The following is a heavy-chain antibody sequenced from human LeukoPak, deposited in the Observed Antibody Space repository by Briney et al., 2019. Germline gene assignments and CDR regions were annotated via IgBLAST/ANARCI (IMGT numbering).Heavy chain of an antibody. Sequence: GGSLRLSCAASGFTFSSYEMNWVRQAPGKGLEWVSYISSSGSTIYYADSVKGRFTISRDNAKNSLYLQMNSLRAEDTAVYYCASLTVTNYYYYMDVWGKGTTVTISS. V-gene: IGHV3-48*03. CDR2: ISSSGSTI. CDR3: ASLTVTNYYYYMDV. J-gene: IGHJ6*03. D-gene: IGHD4-17*01. CDR1: GFTFSSYE.